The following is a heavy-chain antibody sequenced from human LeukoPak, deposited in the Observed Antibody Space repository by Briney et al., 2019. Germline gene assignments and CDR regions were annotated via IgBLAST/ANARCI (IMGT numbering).Heavy chain of an antibody. CDR2: IYYSGST. V-gene: IGHV4-39*07. CDR3: ARLYSSSMRAFDY. Sequence: SETLSLTCTVSGGSISSSSYYRGWIRQPPGKGLEWIGSIYYSGSTYYNPSLKSRVTISVDTSKNQFSLKLSSVTAADTAVYYCARLYSSSMRAFDYWGQGTLVTVSS. J-gene: IGHJ4*02. CDR1: GGSISSSSYY. D-gene: IGHD6-6*01.